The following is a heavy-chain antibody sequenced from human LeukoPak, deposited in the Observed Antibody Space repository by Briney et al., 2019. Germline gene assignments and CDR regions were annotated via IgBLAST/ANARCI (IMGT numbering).Heavy chain of an antibody. CDR1: GFTFSSYW. CDR2: IKQDGSEK. Sequence: SGGSLRLSCAASGFTFSSYWMSWVRQAPGKGLEWVANIKQDGSEKYYVDSVKGRFTISRDNAKNSLYLQMNSLRAEDTAVYYCARASYDFWSGYSALFDYWGQGTPVTVSS. CDR3: ARASYDFWSGYSALFDY. J-gene: IGHJ4*02. V-gene: IGHV3-7*01. D-gene: IGHD3-3*01.